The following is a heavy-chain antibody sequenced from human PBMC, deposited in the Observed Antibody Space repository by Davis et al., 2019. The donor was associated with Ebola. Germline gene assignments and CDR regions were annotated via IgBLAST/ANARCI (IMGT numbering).Heavy chain of an antibody. Sequence: PGGSLRLSCAASGLNLRTHWMSWVRQAPGKGLEWVANIKQDGSETYHVDSVRGRFTTSRDNANNSLYLQMNSLGADDTAVYYCARSFSGYFDLWGRGTLVTVSS. CDR2: IKQDGSET. CDR3: ARSFSGYFDL. CDR1: GLNLRTHW. V-gene: IGHV3-7*03. J-gene: IGHJ2*01. D-gene: IGHD1-14*01.